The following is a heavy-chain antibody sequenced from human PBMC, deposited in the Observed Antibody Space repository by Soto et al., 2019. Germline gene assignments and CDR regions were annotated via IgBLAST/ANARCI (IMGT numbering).Heavy chain of an antibody. Sequence: QVQLVQSGAEVKKPGASVKVSCKASGYTFTSYGISWVRQAPGQGFEWMGWISAYNGNTNYAQKLQGRVTMTTDTSTSTAYMELSSLRSDDTSVYYCASAGWFGEWDYYYGMDVWGQGTTVTVSS. J-gene: IGHJ6*02. V-gene: IGHV1-18*01. CDR3: ASAGWFGEWDYYYGMDV. D-gene: IGHD3-10*01. CDR2: ISAYNGNT. CDR1: GYTFTSYG.